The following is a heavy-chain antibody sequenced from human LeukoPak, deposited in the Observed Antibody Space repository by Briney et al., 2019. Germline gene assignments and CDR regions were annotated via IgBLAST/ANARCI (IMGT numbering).Heavy chain of an antibody. D-gene: IGHD6-13*01. CDR3: ARDLMNAAADY. CDR1: AYSFTDNY. CDR2: VGPKPWCT. J-gene: IGHJ4*02. V-gene: IGHV1-2*06. Sequence: ASVKVSCKSSAYSFTDNYIYWVRQAPAQGLEWRGRVGPKPWCTNYAKQLVGRVTVTRDTSISTDYMELSGLRSDDTAMYYCARDLMNAAADYWGQGTLVTVSS.